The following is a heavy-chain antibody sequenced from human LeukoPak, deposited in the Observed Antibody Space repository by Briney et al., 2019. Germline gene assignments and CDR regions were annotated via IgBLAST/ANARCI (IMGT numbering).Heavy chain of an antibody. Sequence: AGGSLRLSCAASGFTFSSYSMNWVRQAPGKGLEWVSYISSSSSTIYYADSVKGRFTISRDNAKNSLYLQMNSLRAEDTAVYYCARERYSSSWPDAFDIWGQGTMVTVSS. CDR1: GFTFSSYS. CDR3: ARERYSSSWPDAFDI. D-gene: IGHD6-13*01. J-gene: IGHJ3*02. CDR2: ISSSSSTI. V-gene: IGHV3-48*04.